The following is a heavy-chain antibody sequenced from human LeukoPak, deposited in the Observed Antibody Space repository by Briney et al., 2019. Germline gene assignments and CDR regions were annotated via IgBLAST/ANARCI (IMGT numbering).Heavy chain of an antibody. J-gene: IGHJ5*02. CDR2: MNPNSGDT. CDR3: ARSGFGSGISLDL. V-gene: IGHV1-8*01. D-gene: IGHD3-10*01. Sequence: ASVKVSCNASGYTFTSYDINWVRQATGQGLEWMGWMNPNSGDTGYPQKFQGRVTMTKDTSLTTAYMELSSLRSDDPAVYYCARSGFGSGISLDLWGQGTLVTVSS. CDR1: GYTFTSYD.